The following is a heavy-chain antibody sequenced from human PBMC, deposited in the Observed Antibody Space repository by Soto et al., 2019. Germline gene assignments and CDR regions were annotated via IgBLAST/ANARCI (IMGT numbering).Heavy chain of an antibody. CDR2: IYWDDDE. J-gene: IGHJ6*02. CDR1: GFSLNTGGVG. CDR3: VCNWGYYDGYYYHGFDA. D-gene: IGHD3-3*01. Sequence: ITLKESGPTLVKPTQTLTLTCTFSGFSLNTGGVGVGWVRQPRGKAMEWLALIYWDDDERYRPSLRSRLNITNATTDNQVVITITNMVREDTATYYCVCNWGYYDGYYYHGFDAWGQGTTVTVSS. V-gene: IGHV2-5*02.